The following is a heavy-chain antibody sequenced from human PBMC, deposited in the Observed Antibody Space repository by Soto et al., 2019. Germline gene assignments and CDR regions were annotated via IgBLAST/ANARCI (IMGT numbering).Heavy chain of an antibody. CDR2: ISYDGSNK. J-gene: IGHJ5*02. CDR1: GFTFSSFG. Sequence: QVQLVESGGGVVQPGRSLRLSCAASGFTFSSFGMHWVRQAPGKGLEWVAVISYDGSNKDYADSVKGRFTISRDNSKNTLYLQMNSLRAEDTAVYYCAKPLGATKAMGTWGQGALVTVSS. D-gene: IGHD1-26*01. CDR3: AKPLGATKAMGT. V-gene: IGHV3-30*18.